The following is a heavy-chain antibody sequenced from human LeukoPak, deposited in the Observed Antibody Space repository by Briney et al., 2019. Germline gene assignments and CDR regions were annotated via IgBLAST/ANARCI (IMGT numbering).Heavy chain of an antibody. J-gene: IGHJ6*02. CDR1: GFSFSSYS. D-gene: IGHD5-18*01. Sequence: GGSLRLSCAASGFSFSSYSMNWVRQAPGKGLEWVSYITSSSSTIYYADSVKGRFTISRDNAKNSLYLQMDSLRAEDTAVYYCARGLAMVDYYYYYGMDVWGQGTTVTVSS. V-gene: IGHV3-48*01. CDR2: ITSSSSTI. CDR3: ARGLAMVDYYYYYGMDV.